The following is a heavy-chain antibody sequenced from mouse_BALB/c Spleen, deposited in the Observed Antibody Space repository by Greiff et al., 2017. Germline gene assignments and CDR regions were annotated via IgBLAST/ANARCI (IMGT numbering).Heavy chain of an antibody. CDR1: GFTFSSYA. Sequence: EVKLVESGGGLVQPGGSRKLSCAASGFTFSSYAMSWVRQTPEKRLEWVATISSGGSYTYYPDSVKGRFTISRDNAKNTLYLQMSSLRSEDTAMYYCATLTDYYAMDYWGQGTSVTVSS. CDR3: ATLTDYYAMDY. J-gene: IGHJ4*01. V-gene: IGHV5-9-3*01. CDR2: ISSGGSYT. D-gene: IGHD1-1*01.